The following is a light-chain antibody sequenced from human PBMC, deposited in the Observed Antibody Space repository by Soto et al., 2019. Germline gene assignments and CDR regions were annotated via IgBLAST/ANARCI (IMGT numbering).Light chain of an antibody. J-gene: IGKJ3*01. V-gene: IGKV3-11*01. CDR1: QSVNNY. CDR2: DAS. CDR3: QHRNNRPFS. Sequence: EIVLAQSPATLSLSRGERATLSCRASQSVNNYLAWYQQRPGQAPRLLIYDASNRATGIPARFSGSGSGTDFTLTISSLEPEDFAVYYCQHRNNRPFSFGPGTKVDI.